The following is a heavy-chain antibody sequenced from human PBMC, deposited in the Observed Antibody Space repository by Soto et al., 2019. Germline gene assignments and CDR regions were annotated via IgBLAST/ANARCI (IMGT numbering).Heavy chain of an antibody. CDR3: ARSMTTVTTNDY. D-gene: IGHD4-17*01. Sequence: SETLSLTCTVSGGSISSGDYYWSWIRQPPGKGLEWIGYIYYSGSTYYNPSLKSRVTISVDRSKNQFSLKLSSVTAADTAVYYCARSMTTVTTNDYWGQGSLVTVSS. CDR1: GGSISSGDYY. V-gene: IGHV4-30-4*01. J-gene: IGHJ4*02. CDR2: IYYSGST.